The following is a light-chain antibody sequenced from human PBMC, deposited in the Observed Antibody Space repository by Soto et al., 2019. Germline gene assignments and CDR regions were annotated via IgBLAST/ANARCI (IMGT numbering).Light chain of an antibody. CDR3: CSLAGRLMV. CDR1: SSDVGGYNY. J-gene: IGLJ2*01. CDR2: EVI. Sequence: QSALTQPRSVSGSPGQSVTISCTGTSSDVGGYNYVSWYQQVPGKAPKLVIFEVIKRPSGVPERFSGSKSGNTASLTISGLQTDDEADCYCCSLAGRLMVFGEGTKLTVL. V-gene: IGLV2-11*01.